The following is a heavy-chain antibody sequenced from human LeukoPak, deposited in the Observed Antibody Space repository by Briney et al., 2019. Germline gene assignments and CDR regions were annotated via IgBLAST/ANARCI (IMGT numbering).Heavy chain of an antibody. D-gene: IGHD2-2*01. Sequence: GGSLRLSCAASGFNFYYDWMSWVRQAPGKGLEWVGRIKSKTDGGTTEYAAPVKGRFTISRDDSRNTLCLQMSSLKTEDTAVYYCVRDQYCASSSCPGAFDLWGQGTVVTVSS. CDR3: VRDQYCASSSCPGAFDL. CDR1: GFNFYYDW. CDR2: IKSKTDGGTT. J-gene: IGHJ3*01. V-gene: IGHV3-15*01.